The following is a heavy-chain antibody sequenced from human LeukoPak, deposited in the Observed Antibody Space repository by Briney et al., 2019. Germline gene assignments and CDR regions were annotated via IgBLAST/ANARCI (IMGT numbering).Heavy chain of an antibody. Sequence: ASVKVSCKASGGTFSSYAISWVRQAPGQGLEWMGGIIPIFGTANYAQKFQGRVTITADESTSTAYMELSSLRSEDTAVYYCARVCGYNSIGDYWGQGTLVTVSS. CDR1: GGTFSSYA. D-gene: IGHD5-24*01. J-gene: IGHJ4*02. V-gene: IGHV1-69*13. CDR3: ARVCGYNSIGDY. CDR2: IIPIFGTA.